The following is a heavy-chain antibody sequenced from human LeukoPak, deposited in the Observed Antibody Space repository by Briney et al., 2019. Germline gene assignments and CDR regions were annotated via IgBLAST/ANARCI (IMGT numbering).Heavy chain of an antibody. D-gene: IGHD5-24*01. CDR3: ARDRVEDGYNFDYYYSMDV. Sequence: SETLSLTCTVSGGSISSYYWSWIRQPAGKGLELNGRIYTSGSTNYNPSLKSRVTMSVDTSKNQCSLKLSSVTAADTAVYYCARDRVEDGYNFDYYYSMDVWGKGTTVTVSS. J-gene: IGHJ6*03. CDR2: IYTSGST. CDR1: GGSISSYY. V-gene: IGHV4-4*07.